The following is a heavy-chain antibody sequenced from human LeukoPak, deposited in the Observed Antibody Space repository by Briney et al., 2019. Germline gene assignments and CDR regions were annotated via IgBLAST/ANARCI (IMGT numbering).Heavy chain of an antibody. J-gene: IGHJ4*02. CDR3: ARDYYGIYYFDY. V-gene: IGHV4-4*07. CDR2: IYTSGST. Sequence: SETLSLTGTGSAVSISSFNWVWLRQPAGKGLEWIGRIYTSGSTNYNPSLKSRVTMSVDTSKNHFSLKLSSVTAADTAVYYCARDYYGIYYFDYWGQGTLVTVSS. D-gene: IGHD3-10*01. CDR1: AVSISSFN.